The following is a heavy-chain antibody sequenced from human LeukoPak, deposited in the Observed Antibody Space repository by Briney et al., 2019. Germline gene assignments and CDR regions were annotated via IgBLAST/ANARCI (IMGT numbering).Heavy chain of an antibody. CDR1: GFSLSRYY. J-gene: IGHJ4*02. CDR3: ARGGYSYGFYYFDY. D-gene: IGHD5-18*01. V-gene: IGHV3-11*01. CDR2: ISSSGTTI. Sequence: KPGGSLRLSCTAPGFSLSRYYMSWIRQAPGKGLEWVSYISSSGTTIYYADSVKGRFTISRDNAKNSLSLQMNSLRAEDTAVYYCARGGYSYGFYYFDYWGQGTLVTVSS.